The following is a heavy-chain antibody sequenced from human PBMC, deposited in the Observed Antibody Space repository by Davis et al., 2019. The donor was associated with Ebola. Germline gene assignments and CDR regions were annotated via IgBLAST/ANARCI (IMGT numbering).Heavy chain of an antibody. CDR2: ISYDGSNK. CDR1: GFTFSSYG. D-gene: IGHD2-15*01. J-gene: IGHJ4*02. CDR3: AKDTTVYCSGGSCIASPVDY. Sequence: GESLKIFCAASGFTFSSYGMHWVRQAPGKGLEWVAVISYDGSNKYYADSVKGRFTISRDNSKNTLYLQMNSLRAEDTAVYYCAKDTTVYCSGGSCIASPVDYWGQGTLVTVSS. V-gene: IGHV3-30*18.